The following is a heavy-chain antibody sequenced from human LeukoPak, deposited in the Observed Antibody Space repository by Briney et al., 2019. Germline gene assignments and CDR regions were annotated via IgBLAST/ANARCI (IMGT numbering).Heavy chain of an antibody. CDR2: IYYSGST. CDR3: ARHYIAAADSAFDI. CDR1: GGSISSGGYY. D-gene: IGHD6-13*01. J-gene: IGHJ3*02. V-gene: IGHV4-31*03. Sequence: PSQTLSLTCTVSGGSISSGGYYWSWIRQHPGKGLEWIGYIYYSGSTYYNPSLKSRVTISVDTSKNQFSLKLSSVTAADTAVYYCARHYIAAADSAFDIWGQGTMVTVSS.